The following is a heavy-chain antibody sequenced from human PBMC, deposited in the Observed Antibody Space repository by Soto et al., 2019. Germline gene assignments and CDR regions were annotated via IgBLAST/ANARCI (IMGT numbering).Heavy chain of an antibody. J-gene: IGHJ5*02. CDR2: IYYLGAY. D-gene: IGHD1-7*01. V-gene: IGHV4-59*02. Sequence: QVQLQQSGPGLVRTSETLSLSCSVSGASVSSYYWSWVRQPPGKGLEWIGYIYYLGAYNYNPSLKSRVTISVDTSKNQFSLKLPSVTAADTAVYYCARTPETRDWLDPWGQGTLVTVSS. CDR1: GASVSSYY. CDR3: ARTPETRDWLDP.